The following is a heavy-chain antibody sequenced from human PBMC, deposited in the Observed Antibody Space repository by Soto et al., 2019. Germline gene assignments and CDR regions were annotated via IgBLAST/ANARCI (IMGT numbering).Heavy chain of an antibody. J-gene: IGHJ4*02. D-gene: IGHD2-2*01. Sequence: ASVKVSCKASGYTFTGYYMHWVRQAPGQGREWMGWINPNSGGTNYAQKFQGRVTMTRDTSISTAYMELSRLRSDDTAVYYCARVVPAAKGWFDYWGQGTLVTVSS. CDR2: INPNSGGT. CDR3: ARVVPAAKGWFDY. CDR1: GYTFTGYY. V-gene: IGHV1-2*02.